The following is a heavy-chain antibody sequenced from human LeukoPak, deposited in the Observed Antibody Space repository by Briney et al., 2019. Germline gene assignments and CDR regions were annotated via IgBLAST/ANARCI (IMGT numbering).Heavy chain of an antibody. Sequence: GGSLRLSCVAYGFAVGSNYMSWVRQAPGKGLEWVSLIYSGGAIRYADSVKGRFTISRDNSKNTLYLQMNSLRAEDTAVYYCANSIAAVYYYYGMDVWGQGTTVTVSS. J-gene: IGHJ6*02. CDR2: IYSGGAI. CDR1: GFAVGSNY. V-gene: IGHV3-53*01. D-gene: IGHD6-13*01. CDR3: ANSIAAVYYYYGMDV.